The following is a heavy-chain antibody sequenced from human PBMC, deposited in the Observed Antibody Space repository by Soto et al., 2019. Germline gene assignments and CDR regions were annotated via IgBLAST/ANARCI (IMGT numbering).Heavy chain of an antibody. D-gene: IGHD6-19*01. CDR1: GFTVSDS. CDR2: IHSDGST. V-gene: IGHV3-53*01. J-gene: IGHJ4*02. Sequence: GGSLRLSCSVAGFTVSDSISWVRQAPGKGLECVSFIHSDGSTHYTDSVRGRFTISRDNSKNTLYLQMDRLRVDDTAVYFCARDASGPFDYWGQGTLVTVTS. CDR3: ARDASGPFDY.